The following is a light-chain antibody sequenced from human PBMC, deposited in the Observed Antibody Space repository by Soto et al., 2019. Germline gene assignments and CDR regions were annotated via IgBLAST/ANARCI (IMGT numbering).Light chain of an antibody. CDR2: GAS. CDR1: QTIISNF. V-gene: IGKV3-20*01. J-gene: IGKJ1*01. CDR3: QLYGSSPKT. Sequence: EIVLTQSPGTLSLSPGERATLSCRATQTIISNFLAWYQQKPGQAPKLVIHGASIRATGIPDRFSGSGSGTDFTLTISRVEPEDFAVYYCQLYGSSPKTFGQGTKVEV.